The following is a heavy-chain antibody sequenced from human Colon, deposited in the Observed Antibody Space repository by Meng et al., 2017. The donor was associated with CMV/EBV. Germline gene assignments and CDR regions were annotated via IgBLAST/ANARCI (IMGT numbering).Heavy chain of an antibody. CDR2: LYSSAGA. CDR1: GFTVSSLY. J-gene: IGHJ4*02. CDR3: ARGDCSSTSCYYFDY. Sequence: GESLKISCAASGFTVSSLYMGWVRQTPGKGLETVSVLYSSAGAYYADSVKGRFTISRDNSMNTLYLQMSSLRADDTAVYYCARGDCSSTSCYYFDYWGQGALVTVSS. D-gene: IGHD2-2*01. V-gene: IGHV3-53*01.